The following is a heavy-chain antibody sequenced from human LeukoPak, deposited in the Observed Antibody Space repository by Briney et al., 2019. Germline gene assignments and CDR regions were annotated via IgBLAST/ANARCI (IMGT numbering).Heavy chain of an antibody. Sequence: VASVKVSCKASGYTFTSYYMHWVRQAPGQGLEWMGIINPSGGSTSYAQKLQGRVTMTTDTSTSTAYMELRSLRSDDTAVYYCARVRSAVAGIDYWGQGTLVTVSS. D-gene: IGHD6-19*01. CDR3: ARVRSAVAGIDY. J-gene: IGHJ4*02. V-gene: IGHV1-46*01. CDR1: GYTFTSYY. CDR2: INPSGGST.